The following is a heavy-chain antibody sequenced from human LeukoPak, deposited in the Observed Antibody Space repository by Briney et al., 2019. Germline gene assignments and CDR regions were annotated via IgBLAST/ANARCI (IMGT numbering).Heavy chain of an antibody. CDR2: SDERST. J-gene: IGHJ4*02. V-gene: IGHV3-74*01. D-gene: IGHD4-11*01. Sequence: GGSLRLSCAAAGFTFSSYWMHWVRQPPGKWLGWVSRSDERSTNYAYSVKGRFTISRHNAKNSLYLQLNSLRAEDTAVYYCVRLYDDYTNGHFDSWGQGTLVTVSS. CDR3: VRLYDDYTNGHFDS. CDR1: GFTFSSYW.